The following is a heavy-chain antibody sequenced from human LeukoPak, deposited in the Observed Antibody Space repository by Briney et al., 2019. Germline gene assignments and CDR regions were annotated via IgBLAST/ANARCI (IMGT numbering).Heavy chain of an antibody. J-gene: IGHJ4*02. CDR1: GGSISSYY. V-gene: IGHV4-59*01. Sequence: SETLSLTCTVSGGSISSYYWSWIRQPPGKGLEWIGYIYYSGSTNYNSSLKSRVTISVDTSKNQFSLKLSSVTAADTAVYCCARDRTYYDYVWGSYRYFDYWGQGTLVTVSS. D-gene: IGHD3-16*02. CDR2: IYYSGST. CDR3: ARDRTYYDYVWGSYRYFDY.